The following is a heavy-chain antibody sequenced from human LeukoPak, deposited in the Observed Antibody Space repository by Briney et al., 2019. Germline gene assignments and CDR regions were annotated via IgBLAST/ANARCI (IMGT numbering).Heavy chain of an antibody. V-gene: IGHV4-59*08. CDR1: GGSISSFY. CDR2: IYYSGST. J-gene: IGHJ5*02. Sequence: SETLSLTCVVSGGSISSFYWSWIRQPPGKALEWIGYIYYSGSTKYNPSLKSRVTISVDTSKNHFSLKLNSVTAADTAVYYCAGTRDYYGSGSYYNDNWFDPWGQGTLVTVSA. CDR3: AGTRDYYGSGSYYNDNWFDP. D-gene: IGHD3-10*01.